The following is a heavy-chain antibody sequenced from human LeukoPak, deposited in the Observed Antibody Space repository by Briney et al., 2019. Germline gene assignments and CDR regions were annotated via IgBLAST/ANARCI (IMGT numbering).Heavy chain of an antibody. Sequence: SETLSLTCTVSGGSISSYYWSWIRQPPGKGLEWIGNIYDSGSTNYNPSLKSRLTTSVDTSKNQCSLKLSSVTAADTAVYYCARQSISGSSLSYFDYWGQGTLVNVSS. CDR1: GGSISSYY. CDR3: ARQSISGSSLSYFDY. J-gene: IGHJ4*02. CDR2: IYDSGST. D-gene: IGHD3-22*01. V-gene: IGHV4-59*01.